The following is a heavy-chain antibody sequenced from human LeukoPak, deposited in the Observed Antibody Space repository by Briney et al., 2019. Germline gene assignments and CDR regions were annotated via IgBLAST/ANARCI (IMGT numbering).Heavy chain of an antibody. V-gene: IGHV1-24*01. CDR2: FDPEDGET. CDR1: GYTLTELS. J-gene: IGHJ4*02. Sequence: GASVKVSCKVSGYTLTELSMHWVRQAPGKGLEWMGGFDPEDGETIYAQKFQGRVTMTEDTSTDTAYMELSSLRSEDTAVYYCATIKEGWTGYYPFDYWGQGTLVTVSS. D-gene: IGHD3/OR15-3a*01. CDR3: ATIKEGWTGYYPFDY.